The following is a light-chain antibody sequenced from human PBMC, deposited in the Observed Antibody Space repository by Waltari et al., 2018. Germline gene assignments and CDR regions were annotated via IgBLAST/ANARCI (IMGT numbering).Light chain of an antibody. CDR3: TSHAGTNSV. J-gene: IGLJ3*02. V-gene: IGLV2-8*01. CDR1: SSDVGGDNF. CDR2: QVR. Sequence: QSALTQLPSASGSPGQSVTMSCTGTSSDVGGDNFVSWYQQHPGKAPQLLRYQVRKRPSGVPDRFSGSKSGNTASLTVSGLQAEDEAEYFCTSHAGTNSVFGGGTKLTVL.